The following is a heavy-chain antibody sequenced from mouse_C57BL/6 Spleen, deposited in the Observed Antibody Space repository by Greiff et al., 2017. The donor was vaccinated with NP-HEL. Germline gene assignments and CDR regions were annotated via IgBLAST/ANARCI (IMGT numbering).Heavy chain of an antibody. CDR2: ISDGGSYT. CDR3: ARDGDLYDGYNDY. Sequence: EVKLMESGGGLVKPGGSLKLSCAASGFTFSSYAMSWVRQTPEKRLEWVATISDGGSYTYYPDNVKGRFTISRDNAKNNLYLQMSHLKSEDTAMYYCARDGDLYDGYNDYWGQGTTLTVSS. J-gene: IGHJ2*01. D-gene: IGHD2-3*01. CDR1: GFTFSSYA. V-gene: IGHV5-4*01.